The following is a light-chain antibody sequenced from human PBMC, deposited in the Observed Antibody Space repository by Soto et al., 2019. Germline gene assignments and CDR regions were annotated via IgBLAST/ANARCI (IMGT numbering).Light chain of an antibody. CDR1: QSISSW. J-gene: IGKJ1*01. Sequence: DIQMTQSPSTLSASVGDRVTITCRASQSISSWLAWYQQKPGKAPKLLIYKASSLESGVPSRFSGSGSGTKLTLTIRRLQPDDFTTYYCQQYNSYWTFGKGTKVEIK. CDR3: QQYNSYWT. V-gene: IGKV1-5*03. CDR2: KAS.